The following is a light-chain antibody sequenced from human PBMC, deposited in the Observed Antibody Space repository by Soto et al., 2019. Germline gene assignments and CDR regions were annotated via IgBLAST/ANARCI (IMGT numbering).Light chain of an antibody. J-gene: IGKJ2*01. V-gene: IGKV3-20*01. CDR2: GAS. CDR3: QQYGSSPYT. Sequence: EILLTQSPGTLSLSPGERATLSCRASQSVRNSYLAWYQQKPGQAPRLLIYGASGRATGIPDRFSGSGSGTDFSLTISRLEPEDFAVYYCQQYGSSPYTFGQGTKLEI. CDR1: QSVRNSY.